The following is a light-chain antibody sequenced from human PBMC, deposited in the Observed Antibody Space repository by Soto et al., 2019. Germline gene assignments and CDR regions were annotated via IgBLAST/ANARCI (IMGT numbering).Light chain of an antibody. Sequence: EIVLTQSPGSLSLSPGERATLSCRASQSVDSSFFAWYQQKPGQAPRLLIYGASNRATGIPDRFSGSESGTDFTLTISRLEPEDFAVYYCQQYVSSVTFGQGTKVEIK. J-gene: IGKJ1*01. CDR2: GAS. V-gene: IGKV3-20*01. CDR1: QSVDSSF. CDR3: QQYVSSVT.